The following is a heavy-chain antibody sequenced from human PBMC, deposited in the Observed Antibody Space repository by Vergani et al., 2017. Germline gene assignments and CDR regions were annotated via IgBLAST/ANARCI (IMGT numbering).Heavy chain of an antibody. V-gene: IGHV3-30*03. J-gene: IGHJ5*01. CDR1: GFTFTNYD. Sequence: QVQVVESGGGVVQPGRSLRLSCEASGFTFTNYDMHWVRQTPGKGLEWLSLISYDGRNKYYADSVKGRFTVSRDNSKNTVFLQMNSLKTEDTGVYYCARSDDSGSGIPDSWGQGTQVTVSS. D-gene: IGHD3-10*01. CDR3: ARSDDSGSGIPDS. CDR2: ISYDGRNK.